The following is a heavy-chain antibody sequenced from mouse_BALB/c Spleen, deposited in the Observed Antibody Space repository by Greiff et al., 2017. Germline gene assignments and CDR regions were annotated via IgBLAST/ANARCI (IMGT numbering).Heavy chain of an antibody. CDR1: GYTFTSYW. D-gene: IGHD2-4*01. CDR2: INPSNGRT. V-gene: IGHV1S81*02. Sequence: QVQLQQPGAELVKPGASVKLSCKASGYTFTSYWMHWVKQRPGQGLEWIGEINPSNGRTNYNEKFKSKATLTVDKSSSTAYMQLSSMTSEDSAVYCCARYDYYFDYWGQGTTLTVSS. CDR3: ARYDYYFDY. J-gene: IGHJ2*01.